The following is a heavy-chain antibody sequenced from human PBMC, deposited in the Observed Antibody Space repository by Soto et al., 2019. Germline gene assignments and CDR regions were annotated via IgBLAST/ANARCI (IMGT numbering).Heavy chain of an antibody. V-gene: IGHV4-34*01. CDR1: CGSLISYQ. J-gene: IGHJ5*02. Sequence: SETLSLTGAVRCGSLISYQWIWIRQIPGQGLEWIGEINYSGTTNYNPSLKSRVIMSVYTSKKEFSLKLTAVSAADTAIYYCARGWRFDPWGQGTLVTVSS. CDR2: INYSGTT. CDR3: ARGWRFDP. D-gene: IGHD3-3*01.